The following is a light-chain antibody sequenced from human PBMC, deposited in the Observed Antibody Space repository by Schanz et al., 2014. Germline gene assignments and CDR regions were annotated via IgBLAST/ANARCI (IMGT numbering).Light chain of an antibody. Sequence: QSVLTQPPSASGSPGQSVTISCTGTSSDVGGYNHVSWYQQYPGKAPKLMIYDVNNRPSGVSNRFSGSKSGTTASLTISDLQAEDEADYYCSSFTSSSSCLFGGGTKLTVL. J-gene: IGLJ2*01. CDR2: DVN. V-gene: IGLV2-14*01. CDR1: SSDVGGYNH. CDR3: SSFTSSSSCL.